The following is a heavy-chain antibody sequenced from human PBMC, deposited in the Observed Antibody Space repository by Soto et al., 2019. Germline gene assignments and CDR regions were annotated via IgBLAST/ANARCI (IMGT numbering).Heavy chain of an antibody. J-gene: IGHJ4*02. CDR2: ISGGGGST. CDR3: AKDLCGSGDSCYHFDH. Sequence: EVQLLESGGGLVQPGESLRLSCAASGFTFSRNAMNWVRQAPGKGLEWVASISGGGGSTYYADSVKGRFTVSRDNSKDTVYLQLNSLRVEDTALYYCAKDLCGSGDSCYHFDHWGQGALVTVSS. D-gene: IGHD2-15*01. V-gene: IGHV3-23*01. CDR1: GFTFSRNA.